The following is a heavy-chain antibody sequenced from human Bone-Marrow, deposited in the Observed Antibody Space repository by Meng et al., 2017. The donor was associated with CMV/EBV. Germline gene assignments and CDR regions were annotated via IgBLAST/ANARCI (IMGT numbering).Heavy chain of an antibody. Sequence: GGSLRLSCAASGFTFSTYGMHWVRQAPGKGLEWVAVIWYDGSNKYYADSVKGRFTISRDNSKNTLYLQMNSLRTEDTAVYYCARAAAAAGMIYYYGMDVWGQGTTVTVSS. V-gene: IGHV3-33*01. D-gene: IGHD6-13*01. CDR1: GFTFSTYG. CDR3: ARAAAAAGMIYYYGMDV. CDR2: IWYDGSNK. J-gene: IGHJ6*02.